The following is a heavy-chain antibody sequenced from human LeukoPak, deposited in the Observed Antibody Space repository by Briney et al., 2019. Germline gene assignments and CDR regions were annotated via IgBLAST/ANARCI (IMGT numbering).Heavy chain of an antibody. CDR2: INHSGST. D-gene: IGHD3-22*01. CDR3: ARGGIVVVRDAFDI. V-gene: IGHV4-34*01. J-gene: IGHJ3*02. CDR1: GGSFSGYY. Sequence: SETPSLTCAVYGGSFSGYYWSWIRQPPGKGLEWIGEINHSGSTNYNPSLKSRVTISVDTSKNQFSLKLSSVTAADTAVYYCARGGIVVVRDAFDIWGQGTMVTVSS.